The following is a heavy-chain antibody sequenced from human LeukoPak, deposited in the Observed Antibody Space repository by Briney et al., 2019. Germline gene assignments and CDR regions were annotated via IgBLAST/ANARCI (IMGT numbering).Heavy chain of an antibody. CDR3: ARGVNGDSKFDP. CDR2: IDTDGSST. V-gene: IGHV3-74*01. J-gene: IGHJ5*02. CDR1: GFTFSGYW. D-gene: IGHD4-17*01. Sequence: GGSLRLSCAASGFTFSGYWMHWVRQAPRMGLAWVSRIDTDGSSTNYADSVKGRFTISRGNAKNTLYLQMNSLRAEDTAVYYCARGVNGDSKFDPWGQGTLVTVSS.